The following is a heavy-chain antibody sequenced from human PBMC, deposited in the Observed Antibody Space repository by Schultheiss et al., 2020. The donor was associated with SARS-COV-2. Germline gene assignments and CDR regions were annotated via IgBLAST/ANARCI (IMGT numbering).Heavy chain of an antibody. CDR3: ARDQVPPSSWYSGYYYYGMDV. Sequence: SETLSLTCAVYGGSFSGYYWSWIRQPAGKGLEWIGYIYTSGSTNYNPSLKSRVTMSVDTSKNQFSLKLSSVTAADTAVYYCARDQVPPSSWYSGYYYYGMDVWGQGTTVTVSS. D-gene: IGHD6-13*01. CDR1: GGSFSGYY. CDR2: IYTSGST. J-gene: IGHJ6*02. V-gene: IGHV4-4*07.